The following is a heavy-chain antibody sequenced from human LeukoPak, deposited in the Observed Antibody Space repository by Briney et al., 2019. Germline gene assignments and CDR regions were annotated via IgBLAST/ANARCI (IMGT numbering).Heavy chain of an antibody. J-gene: IGHJ6*02. Sequence: SETLSLTCTVSGGSVSSGSYYWSWIRQPPGKGLEWIGEINHSGSTNYNPSLKSRVTISVDTSKNQFSLKLSSVTAADTAVYYCACSLSFLPSNSSLGMDVWGQGTTVTVSS. CDR1: GGSVSSGSYY. V-gene: IGHV4-39*07. D-gene: IGHD6-6*01. CDR2: INHSGST. CDR3: ACSLSFLPSNSSLGMDV.